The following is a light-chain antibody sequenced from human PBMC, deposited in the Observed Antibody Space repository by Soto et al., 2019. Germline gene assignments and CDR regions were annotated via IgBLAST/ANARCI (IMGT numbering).Light chain of an antibody. CDR1: QSVSSY. Sequence: ELVLTQSPATLSLSPGERASLSCRASQSVSSYLAWYQQKPGQAPRLLISDESNRAPGIPDRFSGSGSGTDLNLTISSLEPEDFAVYYCQKRSNWPLTCGGGTKVDIK. CDR2: DES. CDR3: QKRSNWPLT. J-gene: IGKJ4*01. V-gene: IGKV3-11*01.